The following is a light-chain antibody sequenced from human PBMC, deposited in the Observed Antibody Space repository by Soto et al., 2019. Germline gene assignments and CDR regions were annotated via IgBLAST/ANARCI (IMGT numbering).Light chain of an antibody. CDR1: SSNIGTNS. V-gene: IGLV1-44*01. J-gene: IGLJ1*01. CDR3: AAWDDSLNGFYV. CDR2: NND. Sequence: QSVLTQPPSASGTPGQRVTISCSGGSSNIGTNSVNWYQQLPGRAPKLLIYNNDLRPSGVPDRFSGSKSGTSASLAISGLQXXDXADYYCAAWDDSLNGFYVFGIGTKLTVL.